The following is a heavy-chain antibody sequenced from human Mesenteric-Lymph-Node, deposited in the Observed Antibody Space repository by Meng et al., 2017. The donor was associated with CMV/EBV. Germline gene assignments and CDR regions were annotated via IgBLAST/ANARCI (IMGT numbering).Heavy chain of an antibody. CDR3: ARDIAAAGTSLSDDY. CDR1: GYTFTSYG. D-gene: IGHD6-13*01. V-gene: IGHV1-18*01. Sequence: SGYTFTSYGISWVRQAPGQGLEWMGWISAYNGNTNYAQKLQGRVTMTTDTSTSTAYMELRSLRPDDTAVYYCARDIAAAGTSLSDDYWGQGTLVTVSS. CDR2: ISAYNGNT. J-gene: IGHJ4*02.